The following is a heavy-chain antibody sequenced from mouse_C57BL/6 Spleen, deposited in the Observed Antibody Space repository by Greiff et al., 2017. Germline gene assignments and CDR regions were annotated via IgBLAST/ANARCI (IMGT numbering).Heavy chain of an antibody. CDR1: GFSLTSYG. J-gene: IGHJ4*01. D-gene: IGHD1-1*01. V-gene: IGHV2-5*01. CDR3: AKGGTTVVASYYAMDY. Sequence: QVQLKESGPGLVQPSQSLSITCTVSGFSLTSYGVHWVRQSPGKGLEWLGVIWRGGSTDYNAAFMSRLSITKDNSKSQVFFKMNSLQADDTAIYYCAKGGTTVVASYYAMDYWGQGTSVTVSS. CDR2: IWRGGST.